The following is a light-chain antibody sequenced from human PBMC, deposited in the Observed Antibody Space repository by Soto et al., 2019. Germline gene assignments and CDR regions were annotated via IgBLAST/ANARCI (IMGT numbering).Light chain of an antibody. CDR1: QSIGSY. CDR3: QQSYTTPWK. CDR2: AAS. V-gene: IGKV1-39*01. J-gene: IGKJ1*01. Sequence: DIQMTQSPSSLSASLGGRVTITCRASQSIGSYLNWYRHKLGKAPELLIFAASTLQSGVPSRFSGSGSGTDFTLTISSLQPEDFATYYCQQSYTTPWKFAQGTKVEVK.